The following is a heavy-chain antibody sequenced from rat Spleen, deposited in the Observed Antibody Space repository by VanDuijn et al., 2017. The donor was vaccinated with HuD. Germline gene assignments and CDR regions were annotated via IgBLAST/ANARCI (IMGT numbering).Heavy chain of an antibody. Sequence: EVQLVESDGGLVQPGRSLKLSCAASGFTFSDYYMAWVRQAPTKGLEWVATIRSDGGRNFYRDSVKGRFTISRANAKSTLNRQMDSLRSEDTATYYCARRHYGYTDYFDYWGQGVMVTVSS. V-gene: IGHV5-29*01. J-gene: IGHJ2*01. D-gene: IGHD1-9*01. CDR2: IRSDGGRN. CDR1: GFTFSDYY. CDR3: ARRHYGYTDYFDY.